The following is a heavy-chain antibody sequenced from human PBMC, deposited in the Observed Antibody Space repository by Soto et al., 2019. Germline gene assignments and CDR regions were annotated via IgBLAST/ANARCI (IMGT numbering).Heavy chain of an antibody. CDR1: GDTFSFYT. D-gene: IGHD3-10*01. CDR3: AASYGSGYRAFDY. V-gene: IGHV1-69*02. CDR2: INAIVSMS. J-gene: IGHJ4*02. Sequence: QVQLVQSGTEVKKPGSSVKVSCKASGDTFSFYTINWVRQAPGLGLEWVGRINAIVSMSNYAQKFQGRVSMTADKSTSTDYMELRSLRSDDTAMYFCAASYGSGYRAFDYWGQGALVIVSS.